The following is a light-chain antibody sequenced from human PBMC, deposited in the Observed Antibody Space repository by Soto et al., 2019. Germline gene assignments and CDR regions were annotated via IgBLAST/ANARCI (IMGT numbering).Light chain of an antibody. CDR1: QSVSSSY. J-gene: IGKJ4*01. Sequence: EIVLTQSPDTLSLSPGERATLSCRASQSVSSSYLAWHQQKPGQAPRLLIYAASRRATGIPDRFSGSGSGTDFTLTITRLETEDFAVYYCHQYSNSPPVTFGGGTRVEIK. CDR2: AAS. V-gene: IGKV3-20*01. CDR3: HQYSNSPPVT.